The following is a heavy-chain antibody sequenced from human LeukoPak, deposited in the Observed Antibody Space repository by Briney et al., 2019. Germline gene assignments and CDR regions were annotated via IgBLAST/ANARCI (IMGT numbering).Heavy chain of an antibody. CDR2: ISGSGGST. CDR3: AKVEQLVLGAFDI. CDR1: GFTFSSYA. D-gene: IGHD6-6*01. J-gene: IGHJ3*02. Sequence: GGSLRLSCAASGFTFSSYAMSWVRQAPGKGLEWVSAISGSGGSTYYADSVKGRFTISRDNSKNTLYLQMTSLRAEDTAAYYCAKVEQLVLGAFDIWGQGTMVTVSS. V-gene: IGHV3-23*01.